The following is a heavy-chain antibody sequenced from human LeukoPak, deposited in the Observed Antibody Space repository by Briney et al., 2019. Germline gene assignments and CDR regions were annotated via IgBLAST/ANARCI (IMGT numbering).Heavy chain of an antibody. CDR1: GGSISSSSYY. Sequence: PSETLSLTCTVSGGSISSSSYYWGWIRQPPGKGLEWIGSINYSGSTYYNPSLKSRVTISVDTSKNQFSLKLSSVTAADTAVYYCARHTWRGTTSTYYFDYWGQGTLVTVSS. CDR3: ARHTWRGTTSTYYFDY. J-gene: IGHJ4*02. CDR2: INYSGST. D-gene: IGHD2-2*01. V-gene: IGHV4-39*01.